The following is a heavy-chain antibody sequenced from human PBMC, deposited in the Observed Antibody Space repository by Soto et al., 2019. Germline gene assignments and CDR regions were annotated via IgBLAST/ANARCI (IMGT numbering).Heavy chain of an antibody. V-gene: IGHV3-21*01. CDR2: ITSSSSFI. CDR3: ARDPSSSSWPGGYYGMDV. D-gene: IGHD6-13*01. CDR1: RFTFSSYT. J-gene: IGHJ6*02. Sequence: EVQLVESGGGLVKPGGSLRLSCAASRFTFSSYTMNWVRQAPGKGLEWVSSITSSSSFIYYTDSVKGRFTISRDNARNSLYLQRNSLRADDTAVYYCARDPSSSSWPGGYYGMDVWGQGTTVTVSS.